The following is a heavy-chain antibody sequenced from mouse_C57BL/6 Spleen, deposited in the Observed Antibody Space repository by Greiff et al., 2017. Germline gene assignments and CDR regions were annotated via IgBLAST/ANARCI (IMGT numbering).Heavy chain of an antibody. Sequence: EVKLMESEGGLVQPGSSMKLSCTASGFTFSDYSMAWVRQVPEKGLEWVAHIYSDGSSTYYLDSLKSRFIFSRDNSTNSIYRQMSSMKSEETAAYYCGRGDYYGTYDMDYWGQGTSVTVSS. V-gene: IGHV5-16*01. CDR2: IYSDGSST. CDR1: GFTFSDYS. CDR3: GRGDYYGTYDMDY. D-gene: IGHD1-1*01. J-gene: IGHJ4*01.